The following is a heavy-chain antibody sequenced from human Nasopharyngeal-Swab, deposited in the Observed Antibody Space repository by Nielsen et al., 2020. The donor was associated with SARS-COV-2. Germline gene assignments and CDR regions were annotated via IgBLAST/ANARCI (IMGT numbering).Heavy chain of an antibody. Sequence: SVKVSCKASGYTFTSYAMNWVRQAPGQGLEWMGGIIPIFGTANYAQKFQGRATITADESTSTAYMELSSLRSEDTAVYYCAREHHSSGWTGPFDYWGQGTLVTVSS. D-gene: IGHD6-19*01. V-gene: IGHV1-69*13. CDR1: GYTFTSYA. CDR3: AREHHSSGWTGPFDY. CDR2: IIPIFGTA. J-gene: IGHJ4*02.